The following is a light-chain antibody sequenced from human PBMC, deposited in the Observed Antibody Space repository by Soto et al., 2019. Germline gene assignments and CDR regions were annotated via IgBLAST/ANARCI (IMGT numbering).Light chain of an antibody. CDR1: QSVFDN. CDR2: SAS. J-gene: IGKJ5*01. CDR3: QQYGTSEII. Sequence: EIVMTQSPATLPVPPGERATLSCRASQSVFDNLAWYQQKPGQAPRLLIYSASTRATGIPARFSGSGSGTDFTLTISRLETEDFAVFYCQQYGTSEIIFGQGTQLEIK. V-gene: IGKV3-15*01.